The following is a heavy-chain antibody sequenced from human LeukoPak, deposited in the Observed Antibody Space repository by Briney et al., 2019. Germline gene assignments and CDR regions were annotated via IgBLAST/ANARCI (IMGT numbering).Heavy chain of an antibody. J-gene: IGHJ4*02. Sequence: GESLKISCKGSGYSFTSYWIGWVRQMPGKDLEWMGIIYPGDSDTRYSPSFQGQVTISADKSISTAYLQWSSLKASDTAMYYCARLKGVYCSSTSCPLGDWGQGTLVTVSS. CDR3: ARLKGVYCSSTSCPLGD. CDR1: GYSFTSYW. D-gene: IGHD2-2*01. CDR2: IYPGDSDT. V-gene: IGHV5-51*01.